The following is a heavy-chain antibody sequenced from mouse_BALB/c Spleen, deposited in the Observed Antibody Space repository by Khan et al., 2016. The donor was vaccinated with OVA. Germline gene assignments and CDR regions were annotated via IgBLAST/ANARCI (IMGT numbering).Heavy chain of an antibody. Sequence: EVELVESGGDLVKPGGSLKLSCAASGFTFSTYAMSWVRQTPDKRLEWVANINTGGDYIYYPDSVKGRFTISRDNAKNTLYLQMSSLRSEDTAMYFCARHNYGPFAYWGQGTLVTVSA. CDR2: INTGGDYI. J-gene: IGHJ3*01. V-gene: IGHV5-6*01. CDR1: GFTFSTYA. CDR3: ARHNYGPFAY. D-gene: IGHD1-1*01.